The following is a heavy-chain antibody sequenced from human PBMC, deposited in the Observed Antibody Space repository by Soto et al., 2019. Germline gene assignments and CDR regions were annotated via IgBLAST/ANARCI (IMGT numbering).Heavy chain of an antibody. Sequence: PGESLKISCKGSGYTFTSYWIGWVRQMPGKGLEWMGIIDPGDSDTRYSPSFQGQVTISADKSISTAYLQWSSLKASDTAMYYCAAGIVVVKAASAYYYGMDVWGQGTTVTVSS. J-gene: IGHJ6*02. V-gene: IGHV5-51*01. CDR1: GYTFTSYW. CDR2: IDPGDSDT. CDR3: AAGIVVVKAASAYYYGMDV. D-gene: IGHD2-15*01.